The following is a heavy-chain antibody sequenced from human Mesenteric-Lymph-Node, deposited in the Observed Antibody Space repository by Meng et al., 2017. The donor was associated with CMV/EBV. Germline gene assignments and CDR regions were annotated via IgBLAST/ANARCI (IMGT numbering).Heavy chain of an antibody. Sequence: GESLKISCAASGFTFSYYNMNWVRQAPGKGLEWVSSISSSSSYIYYADSVKGRFTISRDNAKNSLYLQMNSLRVEDTSVYYCARDLMDRGSSSVWGQGTLVTVSS. D-gene: IGHD6-6*01. V-gene: IGHV3-21*01. CDR1: GFTFSYYN. CDR3: ARDLMDRGSSSV. J-gene: IGHJ4*02. CDR2: ISSSSSYI.